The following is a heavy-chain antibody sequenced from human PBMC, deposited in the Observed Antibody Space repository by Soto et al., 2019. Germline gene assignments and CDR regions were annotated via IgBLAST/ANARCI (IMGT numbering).Heavy chain of an antibody. CDR1: GYTFTSYD. D-gene: IGHD3-16*02. CDR3: ARVVREYYDYIWGSYRYIHYFDY. Sequence: ASVKVSCKASGYTFTSYDINWVRQATGQGLEWMGWMNPNSGNTGYAQKFQGRVTMTRNTSISTAYMELSSLRSEDTAVYYCARVVREYYDYIWGSYRYIHYFDYWGQGTRVTVSS. V-gene: IGHV1-8*01. J-gene: IGHJ4*02. CDR2: MNPNSGNT.